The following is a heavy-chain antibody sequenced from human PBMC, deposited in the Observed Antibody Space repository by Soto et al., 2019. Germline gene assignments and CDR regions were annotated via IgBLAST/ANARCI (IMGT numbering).Heavy chain of an antibody. J-gene: IGHJ4*02. CDR2: ISGSGGST. Sequence: EVQLLESGGGLVQPGGSLRLSCAASGFTFSSYAMSWVRQAPGKGLEWVSAISGSGGSTYYADSVKGRFTISRDNSKNTLYLQMNSLRAEDTAVYYCAKDRPDFYVWGSYRYSPLDYWGQGTLVTVSS. V-gene: IGHV3-23*01. D-gene: IGHD3-16*02. CDR1: GFTFSSYA. CDR3: AKDRPDFYVWGSYRYSPLDY.